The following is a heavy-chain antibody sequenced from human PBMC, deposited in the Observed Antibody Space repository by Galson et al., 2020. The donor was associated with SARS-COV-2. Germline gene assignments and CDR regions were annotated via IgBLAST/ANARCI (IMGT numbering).Heavy chain of an antibody. D-gene: IGHD5-12*01. J-gene: IGHJ4*02. CDR2: ISYDGSNK. CDR1: GFTFSSYA. CDR3: ARARDGYRNFDY. V-gene: IGHV3-30-3*01. Sequence: GGSLRLSCAASGFTFSSYAMHWVRQAPGKGLEWVAVISYDGSNKYYADSVKGRFTISRDNSKNTLCLQMNSLRAEDTAVYYCARARDGYRNFDYWGQGTLVTVSS.